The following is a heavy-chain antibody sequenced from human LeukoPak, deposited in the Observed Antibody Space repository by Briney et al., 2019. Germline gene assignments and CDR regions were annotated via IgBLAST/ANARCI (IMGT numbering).Heavy chain of an antibody. V-gene: IGHV4-59*01. CDR3: AREPSITMVRGVIIGRHAFDI. CDR1: GGSISSYY. J-gene: IGHJ3*02. CDR2: IYYSGST. D-gene: IGHD3-10*01. Sequence: SETLSLTCTVSGGSISSYYWSWIRQPPGKGLEWIGYIYYSGSTNYNPSLKSRVTISVDTSKNQFSLKLSSVTAADTAVYYCAREPSITMVRGVIIGRHAFDIWGQGTMVTVSS.